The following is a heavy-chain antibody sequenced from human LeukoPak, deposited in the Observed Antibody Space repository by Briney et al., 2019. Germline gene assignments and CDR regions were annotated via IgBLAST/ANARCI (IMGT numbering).Heavy chain of an antibody. CDR3: ARGPPPASIVVVPAAHFDY. Sequence: ASVKVSCKASGYTFTGYYMHWVRPAPGQGREWMGWINPNSGGTNYAQKFQGRVTMTRDTSISTAYMEVSRLRSDDTAVYYCARGPPPASIVVVPAAHFDYWGQGTLVTVSS. CDR1: GYTFTGYY. V-gene: IGHV1-2*02. CDR2: INPNSGGT. D-gene: IGHD2-2*01. J-gene: IGHJ4*02.